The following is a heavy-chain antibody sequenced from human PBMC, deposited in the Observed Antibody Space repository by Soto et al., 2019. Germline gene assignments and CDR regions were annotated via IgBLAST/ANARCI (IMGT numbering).Heavy chain of an antibody. J-gene: IGHJ4*02. CDR3: ARGALFCGGDCYFDH. Sequence: QVQLVQSGAELKKPGSSVNVSCKASGTNFSSYGFNWVRQAPGQGLEWMGGIIPVLGTINYAQKFQGRVTITADQSTSTVYMDLSSLRSEDTAVYYCARGALFCGGDCYFDHWGLGTLVTVSS. CDR2: IIPVLGTI. D-gene: IGHD2-21*02. CDR1: GTNFSSYG. V-gene: IGHV1-69*01.